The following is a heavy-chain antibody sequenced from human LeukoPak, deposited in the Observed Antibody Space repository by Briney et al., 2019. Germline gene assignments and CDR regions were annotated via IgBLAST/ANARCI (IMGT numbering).Heavy chain of an antibody. J-gene: IGHJ4*02. D-gene: IGHD3-10*01. CDR3: ARHSIRGSGSYYPDSLFDY. V-gene: IGHV4-59*08. CDR2: IFYSGST. Sequence: SETLSLTCTVSGGSISSYYWSWIRHPPGKGREWVGYIFYSGSTNYNPSLKRRVTISVDTSKNQFSLKLSSVTHADTAVYYCARHSIRGSGSYYPDSLFDYWGQGTLVTVSS. CDR1: GGSISSYY.